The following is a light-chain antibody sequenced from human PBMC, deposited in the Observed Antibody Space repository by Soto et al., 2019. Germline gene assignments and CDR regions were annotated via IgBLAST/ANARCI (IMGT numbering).Light chain of an antibody. CDR3: SSYTTSNTRQIV. V-gene: IGLV2-14*02. J-gene: IGLJ1*01. CDR2: EVS. CDR1: SSDVGGYNL. Sequence: QSALTQPASVSGSPGQSITISCTGTSSDVGGYNLVSWYQQHPGKAPKLMIYEVSKRPSGVSNRFSGSKSGNTASLTISGLQAEDEADYYCSSYTTSNTRQIVFGTGTKVTVL.